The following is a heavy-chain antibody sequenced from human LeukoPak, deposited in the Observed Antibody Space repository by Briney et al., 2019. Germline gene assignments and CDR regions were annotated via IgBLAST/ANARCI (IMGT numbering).Heavy chain of an antibody. CDR1: GYTFTSYY. CDR3: ARDLGDFWSGYYTP. J-gene: IGHJ5*02. V-gene: IGHV1-46*01. D-gene: IGHD3-3*01. Sequence: ASVKVSCKASGYTFTSYYMHWVRQAPGEGLEWMGIINPSGGSTSYAQKLQGRVTMTTDTSTSTAYMELRSLRSDDTAVYYCARDLGDFWSGYYTPWGQGTLVTVSS. CDR2: INPSGGST.